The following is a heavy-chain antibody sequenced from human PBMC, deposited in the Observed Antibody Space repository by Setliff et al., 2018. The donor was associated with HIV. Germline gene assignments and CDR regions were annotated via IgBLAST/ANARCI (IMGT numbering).Heavy chain of an antibody. CDR2: FYTSGST. CDR3: ARGLSFYDPGGFDY. J-gene: IGHJ4*02. CDR1: GGSISSCY. V-gene: IGHV4-4*07. D-gene: IGHD3-22*01. Sequence: SLTCTVSGGSISSCYWSWVRQPAGKGLEWIGRFYTSGSTNYNPSLKSRVTISVDTSKNQFSLKLSSVTAADTAVYYCARGLSFYDPGGFDYWGQGTLVTVCS.